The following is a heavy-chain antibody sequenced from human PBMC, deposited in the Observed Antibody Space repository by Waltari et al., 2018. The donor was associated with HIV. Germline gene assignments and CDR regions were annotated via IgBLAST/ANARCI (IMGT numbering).Heavy chain of an antibody. D-gene: IGHD3-3*01. V-gene: IGHV2-26*01. J-gene: IGHJ3*02. CDR2: IFSNDEK. CDR1: GFSLSNARMG. Sequence: QVTLKASGPVLVKPTETLTLTCTVSGFSLSNARMGVSWIRQPPGKALEWLAHIFSNDEKSYSTSLKSRLTISKETSKSQVVLTMTNMEPVDTATYYCARTRNYDFWSGSLGAFDIWGQGTMVTVSS. CDR3: ARTRNYDFWSGSLGAFDI.